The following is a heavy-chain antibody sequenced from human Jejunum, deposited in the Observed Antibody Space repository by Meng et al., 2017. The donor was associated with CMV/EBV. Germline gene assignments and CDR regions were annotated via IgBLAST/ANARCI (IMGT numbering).Heavy chain of an antibody. CDR1: GYTVSDYG. Sequence: CKASGYTVSDYGIGWVRQAPGQGFEWLGRVNGDYAYPNDAQKFQGRITMTTDTSTSTAYMELRSLRYDDTAIYYCARDLFVQSLGMDYWGQGTLVTVSS. D-gene: IGHD3-3*01. V-gene: IGHV1-18*01. CDR3: ARDLFVQSLGMDY. CDR2: VNGDYAYP. J-gene: IGHJ4*02.